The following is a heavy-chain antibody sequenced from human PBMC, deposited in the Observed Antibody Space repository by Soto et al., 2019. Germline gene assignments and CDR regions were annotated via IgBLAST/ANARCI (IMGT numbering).Heavy chain of an antibody. CDR1: GGSISSYY. V-gene: IGHV4-59*01. CDR3: AGYYYDSSCYYDY. CDR2: IYYSGST. J-gene: IGHJ4*02. Sequence: PSETLSLTCTVSGGSISSYYWSWIRQPPGKGLEWIGYIYYSGSTNYNPSLKSRVTISVDTSKNQFSLQLSSVIAADTAVYYCAGYYYDSSCYYDYWGQGTLVTVSS. D-gene: IGHD3-22*01.